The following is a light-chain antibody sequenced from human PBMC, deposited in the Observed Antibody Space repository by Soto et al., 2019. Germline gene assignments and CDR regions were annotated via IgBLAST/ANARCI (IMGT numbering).Light chain of an antibody. CDR3: QSYDSSLSGYV. V-gene: IGLV1-40*01. CDR2: GNS. J-gene: IGLJ1*01. Sequence: VLAQPPSVSGAPGQRVTISCTGSSSNIGAGYDVHWYQQLPGTAPKLLIYGNSNRPSGVPDRFSGSKSGTSASLAITGLQAEDEADYYCQSYDSSLSGYVFGTGTKVTVL. CDR1: SSNIGAGYD.